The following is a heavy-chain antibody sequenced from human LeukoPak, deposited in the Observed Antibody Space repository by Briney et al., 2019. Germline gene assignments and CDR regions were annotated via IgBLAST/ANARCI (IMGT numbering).Heavy chain of an antibody. CDR3: VRIPNSANFPNWFDP. CDR2: MSGSSDI. J-gene: IGHJ5*02. CDR1: GFTFSSYA. Sequence: PGGSLRLSCAASGFTFSSYAMSWGRQAPGKGLEWIASMSGSSDIYYADSVRGRFTISRDNAKNSLFLQMSSLRADDTAVYYCVRIPNSANFPNWFDPWGQGTLVTVSS. D-gene: IGHD4/OR15-4a*01. V-gene: IGHV3-21*01.